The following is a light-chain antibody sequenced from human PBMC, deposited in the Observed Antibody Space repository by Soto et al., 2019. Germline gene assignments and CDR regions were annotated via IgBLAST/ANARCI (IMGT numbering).Light chain of an antibody. CDR1: QSLEYSDGRTF. CDR2: KVS. J-gene: IGKJ2*01. Sequence: DVVMTQSPLSLSVTLGQPASISCSSTQSLEYSDGRTFLNWFQQRPGQSPRRLLYKVSNLDSGVPDRFSGSGSGTNFTLKISRVEAEDVGVYFCMQGRYWATFGQGTKLEIK. CDR3: MQGRYWAT. V-gene: IGKV2-30*01.